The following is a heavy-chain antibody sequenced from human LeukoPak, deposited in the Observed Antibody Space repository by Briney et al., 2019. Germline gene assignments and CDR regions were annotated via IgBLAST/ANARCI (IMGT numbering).Heavy chain of an antibody. J-gene: IGHJ5*02. D-gene: IGHD3-9*01. CDR1: GGTFSSYA. CDR2: IIPIFGTA. Sequence: SVKVSCKASGGTFSSYAISWVRQAPGQRLEWMGGIIPIFGTANSAQKFQGRVTITADESTSTAYMALSSLTADDTAVYYCAREILTGYYRDWFDPWGQGTLVTVSS. V-gene: IGHV1-69*13. CDR3: AREILTGYYRDWFDP.